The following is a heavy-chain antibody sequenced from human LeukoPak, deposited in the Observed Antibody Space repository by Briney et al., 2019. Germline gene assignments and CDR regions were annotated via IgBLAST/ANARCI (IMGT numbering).Heavy chain of an antibody. CDR3: ASGTSTYYELYF. CDR2: FFYSGST. D-gene: IGHD3-3*01. CDR1: GGSISSSTYY. V-gene: IGHV4-39*01. Sequence: YPSETLSLTCTVSGGSISSSTYYWGWIRQPPGKGLEWIGSFFYSGSTYYNPSLKSRLTMSVDTSNNQFSLKLMFVTAADTAVYYCASGTSTYYELYFWGQGTLVTVSS. J-gene: IGHJ4*02.